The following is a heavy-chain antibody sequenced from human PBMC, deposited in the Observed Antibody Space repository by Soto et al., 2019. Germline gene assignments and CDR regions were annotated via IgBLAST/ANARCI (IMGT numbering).Heavy chain of an antibody. V-gene: IGHV1-2*02. J-gene: IGHJ6*02. Sequence: ASVKVSCKASGYTFTGYYMHWVRQAPGQGLEWMGWINPNSGGTNYAQKFQGRVTMTRDTSISTAYMELSRLRSDDTAVYYCARGAGYRSSTSCYSYYYYGMDVWGQGTTVTVSS. D-gene: IGHD2-2*01. CDR2: INPNSGGT. CDR1: GYTFTGYY. CDR3: ARGAGYRSSTSCYSYYYYGMDV.